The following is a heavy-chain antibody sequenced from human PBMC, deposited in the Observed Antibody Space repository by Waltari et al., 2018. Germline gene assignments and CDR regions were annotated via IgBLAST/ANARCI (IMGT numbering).Heavy chain of an antibody. Sequence: EVQLVESGGGLVKPGGSLRLSCAASGFTFSNAWMSWVRQAPGKGLEWVGRIKSKTDGGTTYYAAPVKGRFTISRDDSKNTLYLQMNSLKTEDTAVYYCTTDRWYVFLGDYWGQGTLVTVSS. CDR1: GFTFSNAW. V-gene: IGHV3-15*01. CDR3: TTDRWYVFLGDY. J-gene: IGHJ4*02. CDR2: IKSKTDGGTT. D-gene: IGHD2-15*01.